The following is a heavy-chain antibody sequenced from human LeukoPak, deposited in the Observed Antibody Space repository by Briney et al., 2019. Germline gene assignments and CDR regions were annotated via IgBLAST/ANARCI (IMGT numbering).Heavy chain of an antibody. J-gene: IGHJ4*02. CDR3: ARRGSGYGYDY. CDR1: GYTFTDYY. V-gene: IGHV1-2*02. D-gene: IGHD5-18*01. CDR2: INPNNDDT. Sequence: ASXXXSCXASGYTFTDYYMHWVRQAPGQXXXWMGWINPNNDDTNYAQKFQGRVTMTRDTSISTAYMELSSLTSDDTAVYYCARRGSGYGYDYWGQGTLVTVSS.